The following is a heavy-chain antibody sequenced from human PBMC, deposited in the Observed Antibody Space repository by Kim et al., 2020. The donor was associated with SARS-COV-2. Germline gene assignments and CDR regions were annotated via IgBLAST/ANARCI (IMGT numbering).Heavy chain of an antibody. CDR3: AKGSSGGYYYYMDV. D-gene: IGHD6-25*01. J-gene: IGHJ6*03. Sequence: YADSVKGRVTISRDNAKNSLYLQMNSLRAEDTALYYCAKGSSGGYYYYMDVWGKGTTVTVSS. V-gene: IGHV3-9*01.